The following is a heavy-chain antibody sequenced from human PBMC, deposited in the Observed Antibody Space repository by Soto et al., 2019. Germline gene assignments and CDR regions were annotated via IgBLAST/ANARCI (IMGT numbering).Heavy chain of an antibody. CDR3: ARGVAAAGPAKYFDY. Sequence: SETLSLTCAVSGGSISSGGYSWSWIRQPPGKGLEWIGYIYHSGSTYYNPSLKSRVTISVDRSKNQFSLKLSSVTAADTAVYYCARGVAAAGPAKYFDYWGQGTLVTVSS. CDR1: GGSISSGGYS. V-gene: IGHV4-30-2*01. CDR2: IYHSGST. D-gene: IGHD6-13*01. J-gene: IGHJ4*02.